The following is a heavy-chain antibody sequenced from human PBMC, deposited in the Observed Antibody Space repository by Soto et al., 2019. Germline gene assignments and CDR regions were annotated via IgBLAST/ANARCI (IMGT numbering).Heavy chain of an antibody. D-gene: IGHD1-26*01. CDR3: ARSEIVGATNFDY. CDR2: IYYSGST. J-gene: IGHJ4*02. V-gene: IGHV4-39*01. CDR1: GGSISSSSYY. Sequence: PSETLSLTCTVSGGSISSSSYYWGWIRQPPGQGLEWIGGIYYSGSTYYNPSLKSRITISVDTSKNQFSLKLSSVTAADTAVYYCARSEIVGATNFDYWGQGTLVTVSS.